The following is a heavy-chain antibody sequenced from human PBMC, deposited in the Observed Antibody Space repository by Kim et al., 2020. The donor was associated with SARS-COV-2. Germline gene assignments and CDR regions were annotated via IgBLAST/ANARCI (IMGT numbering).Heavy chain of an antibody. J-gene: IGHJ5*02. CDR3: ARGSTVTRFDP. V-gene: IGHV3-30-3*01. CDR1: GFTFSNFA. CDR2: ISYDGSNK. Sequence: GGSLRLSCAASGFTFSNFAMHWVRQAPGKGLEWVTLISYDGSNKYYADSVKGRFTISRDNSKNTLYLQMNSLRPEDTAVYFCARGSTVTRFDPWGQGTLV. D-gene: IGHD4-17*01.